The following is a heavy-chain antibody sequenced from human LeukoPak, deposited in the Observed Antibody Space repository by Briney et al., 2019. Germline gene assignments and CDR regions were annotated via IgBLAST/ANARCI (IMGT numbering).Heavy chain of an antibody. CDR1: GFTFSSYS. Sequence: PGGSLRLSCAASGFTFSSYSMNWVRQAPGKGLEWVSSISSSSSYIYYADSVKGRFTISRDNAKNSLYLQMNSLRAEDTAVYYCASIAARRYYYYYMDVWGKGTTVTVSS. J-gene: IGHJ6*03. CDR3: ASIAARRYYYYYMDV. CDR2: ISSSSSYI. V-gene: IGHV3-21*01. D-gene: IGHD6-6*01.